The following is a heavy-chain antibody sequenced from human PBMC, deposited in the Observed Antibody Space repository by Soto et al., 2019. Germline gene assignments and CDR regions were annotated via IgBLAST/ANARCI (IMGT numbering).Heavy chain of an antibody. CDR3: TTATYYDFWSGSSSGDY. CDR2: IKSKTDGGTT. D-gene: IGHD3-3*01. V-gene: IGHV3-15*07. J-gene: IGHJ4*02. CDR1: GFTFSNAC. Sequence: EVQLVESGGGLVKPGGSLRLSCAASGFTFSNACMNWVRQAPGKGLEWVGRIKSKTDGGTTDYAAPVKGRFTISRDDSKNTLYLQMNSLKTEDTDVYYCTTATYYDFWSGSSSGDYWGQGTLVTVSS.